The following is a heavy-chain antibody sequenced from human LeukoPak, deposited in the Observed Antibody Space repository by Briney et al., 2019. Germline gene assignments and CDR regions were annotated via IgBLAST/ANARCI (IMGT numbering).Heavy chain of an antibody. CDR2: ISSSSSYI. D-gene: IGHD6-6*01. Sequence: GGSLRLSCAASGFTFSSYSMNWVRQAPGKGLEWVSSISSSSSYIYYADSVKGRFTISRDNAKNSLYLQMNSLRAGDTAVYYCAKDKATYSSSSPKNWGQGTLVTVSS. J-gene: IGHJ4*02. CDR3: AKDKATYSSSSPKN. CDR1: GFTFSSYS. V-gene: IGHV3-21*04.